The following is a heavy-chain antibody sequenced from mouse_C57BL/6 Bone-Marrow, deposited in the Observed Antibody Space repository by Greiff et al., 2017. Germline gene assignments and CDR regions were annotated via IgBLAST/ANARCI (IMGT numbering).Heavy chain of an antibody. Sequence: VKLMESGAELVRPGTSVKMSCKASGYTFTNYWIGWAKQRPGHGLEWIGDIYPGGGYTNYNEKFKGKATLTADKSSSTAYMQFSSLTSEDSAIYYCAVYYSNYWYFDVGGTGTTVIVSS. J-gene: IGHJ1*03. CDR1: GYTFTNYW. CDR3: AVYYSNYWYFDV. CDR2: IYPGGGYT. D-gene: IGHD2-5*01. V-gene: IGHV1-63*01.